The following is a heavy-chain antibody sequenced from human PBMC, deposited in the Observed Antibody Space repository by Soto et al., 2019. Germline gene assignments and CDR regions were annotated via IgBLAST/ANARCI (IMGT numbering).Heavy chain of an antibody. CDR1: GYTFTSYY. V-gene: IGHV1-46*01. Sequence: ASVKVSCKASGYTFTSYYMHWVRQAPGQGPEWMGIINPSGGSTSYAQKFQGRVTMTRDTSTSTVYMELSSLRSEDTAVYYCARGNGDYVDYYYGMDVWGQGTTVTVSS. CDR3: ARGNGDYVDYYYGMDV. J-gene: IGHJ6*02. CDR2: INPSGGST. D-gene: IGHD4-17*01.